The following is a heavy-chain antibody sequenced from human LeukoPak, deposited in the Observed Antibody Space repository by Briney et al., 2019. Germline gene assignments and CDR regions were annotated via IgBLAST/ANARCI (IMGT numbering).Heavy chain of an antibody. CDR3: ATWGTVSHDY. V-gene: IGHV1-8*03. Sequence: GASVKVSCKASGGTFSTYAISWVRQAPGQGLEWMGWMNPSSGNTGYAQKFQGRVTITRNTSISTAYMELSSLRSEDTAVYYCATWGTVSHDYWGQGTLVTVSS. D-gene: IGHD3-16*01. CDR1: GGTFSTYA. J-gene: IGHJ4*02. CDR2: MNPSSGNT.